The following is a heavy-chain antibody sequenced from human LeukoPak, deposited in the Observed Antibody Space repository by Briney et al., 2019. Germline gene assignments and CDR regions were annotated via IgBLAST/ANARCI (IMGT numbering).Heavy chain of an antibody. CDR3: ARDGVYDSSGYPGA. CDR1: GFTFSDYY. CDR2: ISSSGSTI. D-gene: IGHD3-22*01. J-gene: IGHJ5*02. V-gene: IGHV3-11*01. Sequence: GGSLRPSCAASGFTFSDYYTSWIRQAPGKGLEWVSYISSSGSTIYYADSVKGRFTISRDNAKNSLYLQMNSLRAEDTAVYYCARDGVYDSSGYPGAWGQGTLVTVSS.